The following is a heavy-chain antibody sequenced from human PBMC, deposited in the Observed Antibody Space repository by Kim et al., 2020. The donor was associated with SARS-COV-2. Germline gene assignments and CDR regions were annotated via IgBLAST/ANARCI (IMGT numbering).Heavy chain of an antibody. CDR2: INPTTGST. D-gene: IGHD2-21*01. Sequence: ASVKVSCKASGYIFNDYYVHWVRRAPGQGLEWVGMINPTTGSTRYAQKFQGRVTMTRETTTSIVCLDLSSLRFDDTAVYYCARDCSITNCYGFGMDVWGQGTTVIVSS. CDR3: ARDCSITNCYGFGMDV. CDR1: GYIFNDYY. J-gene: IGHJ6*02. V-gene: IGHV1-46*02.